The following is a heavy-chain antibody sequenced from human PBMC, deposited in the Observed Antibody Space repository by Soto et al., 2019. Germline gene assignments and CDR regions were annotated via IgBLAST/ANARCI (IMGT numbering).Heavy chain of an antibody. CDR2: IWYDGSNK. D-gene: IGHD4-17*01. CDR3: ARDPDGVTTSYWFDP. J-gene: IGHJ5*02. CDR1: GFTFSSYG. Sequence: GGSLRLSCAASGFTFSSYGMHWVRQAPGKGLEWVAVIWYDGSNKYYADSVKGRFTISRDNSKNTLYLQMNSLRAEDTAVYYCARDPDGVTTSYWFDPWGQGTLVTVSS. V-gene: IGHV3-33*01.